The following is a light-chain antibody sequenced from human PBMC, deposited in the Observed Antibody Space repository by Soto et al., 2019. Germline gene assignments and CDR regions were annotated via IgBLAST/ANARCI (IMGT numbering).Light chain of an antibody. J-gene: IGLJ3*02. V-gene: IGLV2-14*01. Sequence: QPVLTQPASVSGSPGQSITISCTGTSSDVGGYNFVSWYQQHPGKAPKLMIYDVSRRPSGVSDRFSGSKSGNTASLTISGLQAEDEADYYCNSYTSSTTGVFGGGTKLTVL. CDR1: SSDVGGYNF. CDR3: NSYTSSTTGV. CDR2: DVS.